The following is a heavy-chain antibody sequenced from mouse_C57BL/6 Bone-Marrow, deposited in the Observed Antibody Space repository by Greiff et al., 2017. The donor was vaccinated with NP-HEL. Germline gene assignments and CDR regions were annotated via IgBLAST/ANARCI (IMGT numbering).Heavy chain of an antibody. CDR2: IYPGSGST. J-gene: IGHJ2*01. CDR1: GYTFTSYW. V-gene: IGHV1-55*01. Sequence: VQLQQPGAELVKPGASVKMSCEASGYTFTSYWITWVKQRPGQGLEWIGDIYPGSGSTNYNEKFKSKATLTVDTSSSTAYMQLSSLTSEDSAVYYCARHYDCLYYFDYWGQGTTLTVSS. D-gene: IGHD2-4*01. CDR3: ARHYDCLYYFDY.